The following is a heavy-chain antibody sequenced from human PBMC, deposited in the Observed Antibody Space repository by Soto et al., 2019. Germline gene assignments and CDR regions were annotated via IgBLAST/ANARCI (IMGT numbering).Heavy chain of an antibody. CDR1: GFSFGSYA. Sequence: GGSLRLSCAASGFSFGSYALSWVRQAPGKGLEWVSTISGSDGKTFYADSVKGRFSISRDTSQSTLYLQMNSLRADDTAMYYCARWSYLDYWGQGTRVAVSS. CDR2: ISGSDGKT. CDR3: ARWSYLDY. D-gene: IGHD3-3*01. J-gene: IGHJ4*02. V-gene: IGHV3-23*01.